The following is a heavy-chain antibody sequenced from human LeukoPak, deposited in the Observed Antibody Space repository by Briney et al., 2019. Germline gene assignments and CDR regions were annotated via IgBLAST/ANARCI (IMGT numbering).Heavy chain of an antibody. V-gene: IGHV3-7*01. J-gene: IGHJ4*02. CDR2: MNQGGSET. CDR3: ARDGVAGGFDY. D-gene: IGHD6-19*01. CDR1: GFTLSTYS. Sequence: GSLRLSCAASGFTLSTYSMNWVRQAPGKGLEWVAHMNQGGSETTNVDSVKGRFTISRDDAKNLVFLQMNSLRVEDTAVYYCARDGVAGGFDYWGQGILVTVSS.